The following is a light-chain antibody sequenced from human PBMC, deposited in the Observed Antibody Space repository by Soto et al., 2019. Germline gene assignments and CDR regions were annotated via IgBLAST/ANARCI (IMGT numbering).Light chain of an antibody. CDR3: QHRET. J-gene: IGKJ1*01. CDR1: QSVSSSY. CDR2: GAS. V-gene: IGKV3-20*01. Sequence: EIVLTQSPGTLSLSPGERATLSCRASQSVSSSYLAWYQQKPGQAPRLLIYGASSRATGIPDRFSGSGSGTDFTLTISRLEPEDFAVYYCQHRETFGQGTTGDIK.